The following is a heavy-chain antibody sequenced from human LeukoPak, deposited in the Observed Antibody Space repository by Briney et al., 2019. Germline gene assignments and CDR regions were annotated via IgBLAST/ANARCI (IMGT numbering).Heavy chain of an antibody. CDR2: ISYDGSNK. CDR3: ARDSEDIVVVPAAMPDY. D-gene: IGHD2-2*01. J-gene: IGHJ4*02. CDR1: GFTFSSYA. V-gene: IGHV3-30*04. Sequence: HRGGSLRLSCAASGFTFSSYAMHWVRQAPGKGLEWVAVISYDGSNKYYADSVKGRFTISRDNSKNTLYLQMNGLRAEDTAVYYCARDSEDIVVVPAAMPDYWGQGTLVTVSS.